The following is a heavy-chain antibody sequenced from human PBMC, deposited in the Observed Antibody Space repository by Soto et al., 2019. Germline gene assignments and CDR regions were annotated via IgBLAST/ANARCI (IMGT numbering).Heavy chain of an antibody. CDR1: GYTFTGYY. Sequence: GASVKVSCKASGYTFTGYYMHWVRQAPGQGLEWMGWINPNSGGTNYAQKFQGWVTMTRDTSISTAYMELSRLRSDDTAVYYCARSPDIVVVVAATFEGAFDIWGQGTMVTVSS. V-gene: IGHV1-2*04. CDR3: ARSPDIVVVVAATFEGAFDI. J-gene: IGHJ3*02. CDR2: INPNSGGT. D-gene: IGHD2-15*01.